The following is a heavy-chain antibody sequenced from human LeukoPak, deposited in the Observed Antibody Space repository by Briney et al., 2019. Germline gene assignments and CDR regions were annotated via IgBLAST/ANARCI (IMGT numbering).Heavy chain of an antibody. Sequence: PGGSLRLSCAASGFTISSYALISVRQAPGKGLEWVSAISGSGDHTYYADSVKGRFTISRDNSKSTLYLQMSSLRAEDTAVYFCAKVDGRGYSYAGDCWGQGTLVTVSS. D-gene: IGHD5-18*01. CDR1: GFTISSYA. CDR3: AKVDGRGYSYAGDC. V-gene: IGHV3-23*01. CDR2: ISGSGDHT. J-gene: IGHJ4*02.